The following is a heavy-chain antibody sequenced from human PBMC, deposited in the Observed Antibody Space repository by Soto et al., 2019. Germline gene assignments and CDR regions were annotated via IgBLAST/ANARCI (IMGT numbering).Heavy chain of an antibody. CDR1: GGSISSYY. J-gene: IGHJ4*02. V-gene: IGHV4-59*08. CDR3: ARRYSSSFDY. Sequence: QVQLQESGPGLVKPSETLSLTCTVSGGSISSYYWSWIRQPPGKGLEWIGSIYYSGSTNYNPSLKSRVTISVDTSKNQFSLKLSSVTAADTAVYYCARRYSSSFDYWGQGTLVTVSS. CDR2: IYYSGST. D-gene: IGHD6-13*01.